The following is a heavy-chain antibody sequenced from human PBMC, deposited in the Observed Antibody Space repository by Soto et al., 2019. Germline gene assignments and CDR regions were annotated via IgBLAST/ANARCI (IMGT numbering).Heavy chain of an antibody. J-gene: IGHJ4*02. CDR2: ISGSGGDT. Sequence: GGSLRLSCAASGFTFSSYAMNWVRQAPGKGLEWVSAISGSGGDTYYADSVKGRFTISRDNSKNTLYLQMNSLRAEATAVYYCARGGYCSTATCYFDYWGRGTLVTVSS. CDR1: GFTFSSYA. CDR3: ARGGYCSTATCYFDY. D-gene: IGHD2-2*01. V-gene: IGHV3-23*01.